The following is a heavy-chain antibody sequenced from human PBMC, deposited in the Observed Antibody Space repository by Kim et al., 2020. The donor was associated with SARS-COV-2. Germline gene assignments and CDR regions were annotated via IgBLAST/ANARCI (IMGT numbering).Heavy chain of an antibody. D-gene: IGHD4-17*01. V-gene: IGHV3-21*01. CDR1: GFTFSSYS. J-gene: IGHJ3*02. Sequence: GGSLRLSCAASGFTFSSYSMNWVRQAPGKGLEWVSSISSSSSYIYYADSVKGRFTISRDNAKNSLYLQMNSLRAEDTAVYYCARDKDYYGDYPGAFDIWGQGTMVTVSS. CDR2: ISSSSSYI. CDR3: ARDKDYYGDYPGAFDI.